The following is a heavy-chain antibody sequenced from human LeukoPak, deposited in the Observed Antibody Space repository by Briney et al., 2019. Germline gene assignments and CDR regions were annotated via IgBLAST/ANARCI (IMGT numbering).Heavy chain of an antibody. V-gene: IGHV4-59*01. Sequence: SETLSLTCIVSGVSITNYYWTWIRQPPGEGLEWIGYVFYTGSTNYNPSLESRVTISVDTSKNQVSLKLSSVTAADTAVYYCARGLDLFDYWGQGILVTVSS. CDR3: ARGLDLFDY. D-gene: IGHD1-1*01. CDR1: GVSITNYY. CDR2: VFYTGST. J-gene: IGHJ4*02.